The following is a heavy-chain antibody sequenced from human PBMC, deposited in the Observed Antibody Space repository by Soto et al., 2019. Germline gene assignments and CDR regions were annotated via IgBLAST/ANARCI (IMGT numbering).Heavy chain of an antibody. Sequence: QVQLVESGGGVVQPGRSLRLSCAASGFTFSGYTIHWVRQAPGKGLEWLALIWLDGSNKYYADSVKGRFTISRDNARNTRYLQMNSLRAEDTAVYYCARDLGYNYGHPFDYWGQGTLVTVSS. CDR2: IWLDGSNK. V-gene: IGHV3-33*01. CDR3: ARDLGYNYGHPFDY. D-gene: IGHD5-18*01. CDR1: GFTFSGYT. J-gene: IGHJ4*02.